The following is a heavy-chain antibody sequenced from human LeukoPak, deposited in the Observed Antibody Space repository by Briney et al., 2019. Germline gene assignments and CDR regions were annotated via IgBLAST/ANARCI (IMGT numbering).Heavy chain of an antibody. J-gene: IGHJ4*02. CDR1: GGTFISYA. CDR3: ARDRGGSGN. V-gene: IGHV1-69*01. CDR2: IIPIFGTA. Sequence: GSSVTVSFKASGGTFISYAICWVRQPPGQGLEWMGGIIPIFGTANYAQKFQGRVTITADESTSTAYMELSSLRSEDTAVYYCARDRGGSGNWGQGTLVTVSS. D-gene: IGHD2-15*01.